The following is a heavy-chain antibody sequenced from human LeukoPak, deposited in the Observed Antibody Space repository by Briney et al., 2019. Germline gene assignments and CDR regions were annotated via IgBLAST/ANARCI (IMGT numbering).Heavy chain of an antibody. CDR3: GWLFLNFDY. J-gene: IGHJ4*02. CDR2: ISGSGGST. D-gene: IGHD3-22*01. V-gene: IGHV3-23*01. CDR1: GFTFSSYA. Sequence: PGGSLRLSCAASGFTFSSYAVSWVRQAPGKGLEWVSAISGSGGSTYYADSVKGRFTISRDNSKNTLYLQMNSLRAEDTAVYYCGWLFLNFDYWGQGTLVTVSS.